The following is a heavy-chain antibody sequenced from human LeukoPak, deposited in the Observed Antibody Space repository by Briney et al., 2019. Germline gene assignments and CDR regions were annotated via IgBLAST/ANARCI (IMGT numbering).Heavy chain of an antibody. D-gene: IGHD6-13*01. Sequence: ASVKVSCKASGGTFSSYAISWVRQAPGQGLEWMGGIIPIFGTANYAQKFQGRVTITADVSTSTAYMELSSLRSEDTAVYYCATEIHRGSGIAAVWGQGTLVTVSS. J-gene: IGHJ4*02. CDR1: GGTFSSYA. CDR2: IIPIFGTA. CDR3: ATEIHRGSGIAAV. V-gene: IGHV1-69*13.